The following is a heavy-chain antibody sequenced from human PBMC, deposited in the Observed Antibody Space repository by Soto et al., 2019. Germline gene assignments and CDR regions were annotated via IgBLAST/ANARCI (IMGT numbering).Heavy chain of an antibody. J-gene: IGHJ4*02. CDR3: AKDMKWGGMTTIHYFDS. Sequence: PGGSLRLSCAASGCTVDDYAMHWVRQAPGKGLEWVSGISWNSETIDYADSVKGRFTISRDNAKSSLFLQMNSLRPDDTALYYCAKDMKWGGMTTIHYFDSWGQGTLVTVPQ. CDR2: ISWNSETI. V-gene: IGHV3-9*01. D-gene: IGHD4-17*01. CDR1: GCTVDDYA.